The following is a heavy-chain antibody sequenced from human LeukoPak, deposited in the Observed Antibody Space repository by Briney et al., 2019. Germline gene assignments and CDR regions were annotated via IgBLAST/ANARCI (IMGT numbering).Heavy chain of an antibody. J-gene: IGHJ5*02. CDR3: ATDRTGDNWFDP. D-gene: IGHD3/OR15-3a*01. CDR1: GDSISSYY. V-gene: IGHV4-59*01. CDR2: VYYSGST. Sequence: SETLSLTCTVSGDSISSYYWSWIRQPPGKGLEWIGYVYYSGSTNYDPSLKSRVTMSVDTSKNQFSLRLSSVTAADTAVYYCATDRTGDNWFDPWGQGTLSPSPQ.